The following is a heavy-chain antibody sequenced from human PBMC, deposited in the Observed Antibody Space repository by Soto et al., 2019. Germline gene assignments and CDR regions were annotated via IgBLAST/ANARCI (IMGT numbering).Heavy chain of an antibody. J-gene: IGHJ5*02. Sequence: SETLSLTCTVSGGSISSGGYYWSWIRQHPGKGLEWIEYIYYSGSTYYNPSLKSRVTISVDTSKNQFSLKLSSVTAADTAVYYCARDSVALWFGERTHWFDPWGQGTLVTVSS. D-gene: IGHD3-10*01. CDR3: ARDSVALWFGERTHWFDP. V-gene: IGHV4-31*03. CDR1: GGSISSGGYY. CDR2: IYYSGST.